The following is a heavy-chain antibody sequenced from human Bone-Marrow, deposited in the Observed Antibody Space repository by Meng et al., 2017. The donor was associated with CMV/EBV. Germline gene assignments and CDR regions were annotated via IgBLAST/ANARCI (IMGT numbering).Heavy chain of an antibody. CDR3: ARPLTGQYNWFDP. D-gene: IGHD1-20*01. CDR2: IKEDGSDK. Sequence: GGSLRLSCAASGFTFSSYWMTWVRQAPGKGLEWVANIKEDGSDKYYVDSVRGRFTISRDNAKNSLYLQMNSLRVEDTAVYYCARPLTGQYNWFDPWGQGTLVTVSS. V-gene: IGHV3-7*01. J-gene: IGHJ5*02. CDR1: GFTFSSYW.